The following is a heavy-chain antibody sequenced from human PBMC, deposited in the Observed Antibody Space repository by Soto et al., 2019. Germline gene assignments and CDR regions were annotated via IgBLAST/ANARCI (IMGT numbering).Heavy chain of an antibody. CDR2: ISYDGSNK. D-gene: IGHD6-13*01. Sequence: QVYLVESGGGVVQPGGSLRLSCAASGFTFSSYAMHWVRQAPGKGLEWVAVISYDGSNKYYGDSVKGRFTISSDNPKNTLYLQMNSLRAEDTAMYYCAKDPRIAATGPPAIRYYYYYMDVWGKGTTVAFSS. J-gene: IGHJ6*03. V-gene: IGHV3-30*18. CDR1: GFTFSSYA. CDR3: AKDPRIAATGPPAIRYYYYYMDV.